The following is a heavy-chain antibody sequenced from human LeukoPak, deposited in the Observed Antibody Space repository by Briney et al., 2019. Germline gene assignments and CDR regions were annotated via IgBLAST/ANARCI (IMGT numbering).Heavy chain of an antibody. J-gene: IGHJ4*02. CDR2: INPNSGGT. D-gene: IGHD1-26*01. CDR3: ARAVSGSYLIYLDY. CDR1: GYTFTGYY. V-gene: IGHV1-2*04. Sequence: ASVKVSCTASGYTFTGYYMHWVRQAPGQGLEWMGWINPNSGGTNYAQKFQGWVTMTRDTSISTAYMELSRLRSDDTAVYYCARAVSGSYLIYLDYWGQGTLVTVSS.